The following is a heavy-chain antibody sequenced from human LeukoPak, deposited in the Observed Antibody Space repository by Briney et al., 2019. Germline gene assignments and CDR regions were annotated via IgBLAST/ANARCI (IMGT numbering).Heavy chain of an antibody. J-gene: IGHJ4*02. D-gene: IGHD2-15*01. CDR1: GYTFTSYG. CDR2: ISAYNGNT. V-gene: IGHV1-18*01. CDR3: ARDWHGHGAPPTSGGSADY. Sequence: GASVKVSCKASGYTFTSYGISWVRQAPGQGLEWMGWISAYNGNTNYAQKLQGRVTMTTDTSTSTAYMELRSLRSDDTAVYYCARDWHGHGAPPTSGGSADYWGQGPLVTVSS.